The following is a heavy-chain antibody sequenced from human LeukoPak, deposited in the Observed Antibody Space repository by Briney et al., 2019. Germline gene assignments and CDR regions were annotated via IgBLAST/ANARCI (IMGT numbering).Heavy chain of an antibody. V-gene: IGHV4-39*01. Sequence: SETLSLTCTVSGGSISSSGYYWGWIRQPPGKGLEWIGSIYYSGSTYYNPSLKSRVTISVDTSKNQFSLKLSSVTAADTAVYYCASLKHIDSSSWPYDAFDIWGQGTMVTVSS. J-gene: IGHJ3*02. CDR1: GGSISSSGYY. D-gene: IGHD6-13*01. CDR2: IYYSGST. CDR3: ASLKHIDSSSWPYDAFDI.